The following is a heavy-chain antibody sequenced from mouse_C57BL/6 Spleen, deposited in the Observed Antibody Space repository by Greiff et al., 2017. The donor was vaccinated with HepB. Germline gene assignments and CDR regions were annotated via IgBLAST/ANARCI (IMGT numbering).Heavy chain of an antibody. CDR3: ARSGYYGRDWYFDV. CDR2: IYPGSGNT. CDR1: GYTFTDYY. J-gene: IGHJ1*03. D-gene: IGHD1-1*01. V-gene: IGHV1-84*01. Sequence: QVHVKQSGPELVKPGASVKISCKASGYTFTDYYINWVKQRPGQGLEWIGWIYPGSGNTKYNEKFKGKATLTVDTSSSTAHMQLSSLTSEDSAVYFCARSGYYGRDWYFDVWGTGTTVTVSS.